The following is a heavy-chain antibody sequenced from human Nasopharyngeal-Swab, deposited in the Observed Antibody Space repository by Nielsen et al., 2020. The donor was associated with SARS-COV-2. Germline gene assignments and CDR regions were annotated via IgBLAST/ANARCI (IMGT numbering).Heavy chain of an antibody. CDR3: ARGGDYEHGAFDI. D-gene: IGHD4-17*01. J-gene: IGHJ3*02. CDR1: GYSISSGYY. CDR2: IYHSGST. V-gene: IGHV4-38-2*01. Sequence: SETLSLTCAVSGYSISSGYYWGWIRQPPGKGLEWIGSIYHSGSTYYNPSLKSRVTISVDTSKNQFSLKLSSVTAADTAVYYCARGGDYEHGAFDIWGQGTMVTVSS.